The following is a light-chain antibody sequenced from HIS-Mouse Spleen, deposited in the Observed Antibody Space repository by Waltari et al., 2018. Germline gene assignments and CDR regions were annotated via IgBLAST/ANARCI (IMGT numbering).Light chain of an antibody. Sequence: SYELTQPPSVSVSPGQTARITCSGDALPKKYAYWYQQKSGQAPVLVIYEDRKRPSGLPRRFSGSSSGTMATLTISGAQVEDEADYYCYSTDSSGNHRVFGGGTKLTVL. CDR2: EDR. V-gene: IGLV3-10*01. CDR1: ALPKKY. CDR3: YSTDSSGNHRV. J-gene: IGLJ2*01.